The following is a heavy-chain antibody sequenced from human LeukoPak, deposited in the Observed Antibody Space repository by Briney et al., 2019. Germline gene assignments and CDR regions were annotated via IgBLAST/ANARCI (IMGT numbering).Heavy chain of an antibody. D-gene: IGHD3-22*01. CDR3: ARDYYDSSGYYQSNY. CDR1: GFTFSNYN. J-gene: IGHJ4*02. CDR2: ISSSSSTI. V-gene: IGHV3-48*01. Sequence: GGSLRPSCAASGFTFSNYNMNWVRQAPGKGLEWVSYISSSSSTIYYADSVKGRFTISRDNAKNSLYLQMNSLRAEDTAVYYCARDYYDSSGYYQSNYWGQGTLVTVSS.